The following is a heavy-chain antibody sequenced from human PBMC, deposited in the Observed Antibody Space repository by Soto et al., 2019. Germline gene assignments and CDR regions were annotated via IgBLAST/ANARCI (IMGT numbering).Heavy chain of an antibody. D-gene: IGHD6-13*01. CDR1: GYTFSGYV. CDR2: INPNSGGT. J-gene: IGHJ4*02. Sequence: VKVYRKASGYTFSGYVIGWVRKDHEQGLEWMGGINPNSGGTNYAQKFQGWVTMTRDTSRSTAYMELSRLRSDDTAVYYGESVIGGSSWLLDLWVQGSLVTVSP. V-gene: IGHV1-2*04. CDR3: ESVIGGSSWLLDL.